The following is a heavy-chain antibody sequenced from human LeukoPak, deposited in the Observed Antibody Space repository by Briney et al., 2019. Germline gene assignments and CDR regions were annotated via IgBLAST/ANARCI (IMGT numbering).Heavy chain of an antibody. CDR1: GFTVSSNY. CDR2: IYSGGST. Sequence: GGSLRLSCAASGFTVSSNYMSWVRQAPGKGLEWVSVIYSGGSTYYADSVKGRFTISRDNSKNTLYLQVNSLRAEDTAVYYCAKEGIYGGNTHADYWGQGTLVTVSS. J-gene: IGHJ4*02. CDR3: AKEGIYGGNTHADY. D-gene: IGHD4-23*01. V-gene: IGHV3-66*01.